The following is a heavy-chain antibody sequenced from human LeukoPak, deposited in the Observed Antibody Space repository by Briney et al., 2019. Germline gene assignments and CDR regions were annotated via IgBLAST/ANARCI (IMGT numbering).Heavy chain of an antibody. Sequence: GRSLRLSCAASGFTFSSYAMHWVRQAPGKGLEWVSAISGSGGSTYYADSVKGRFTISRDNSKNTLYLQMNSLRAEDTAVYYCAKPPTDGGFYFDYXXXXTLVTASS. CDR2: ISGSGGST. CDR1: GFTFSSYA. V-gene: IGHV3-23*01. CDR3: AKPPTDGGFYFDY. D-gene: IGHD3-16*01. J-gene: IGHJ4*01.